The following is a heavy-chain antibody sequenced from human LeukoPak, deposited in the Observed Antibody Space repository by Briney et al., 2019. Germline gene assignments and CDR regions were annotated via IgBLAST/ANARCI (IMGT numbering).Heavy chain of an antibody. J-gene: IGHJ4*02. V-gene: IGHV3-74*01. CDR3: ARGGRGWKFDY. D-gene: IGHD1-1*01. Sequence: GGSLRLSCAASGFTFSSYWMHWVRQAPGKGLVWVSRINSDGSSTSYADSVKGRFTISRDNAKISLYLQMNSLRAEDTALYYCARGGRGWKFDYWVQGTLVTVSS. CDR1: GFTFSSYW. CDR2: INSDGSST.